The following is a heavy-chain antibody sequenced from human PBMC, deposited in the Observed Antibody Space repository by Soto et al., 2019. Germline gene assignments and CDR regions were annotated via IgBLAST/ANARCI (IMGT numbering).Heavy chain of an antibody. D-gene: IGHD5-12*01. J-gene: IGHJ4*02. CDR1: GFTFSSYG. Sequence: QVQLVESGGGVVQPGRTLRLSCAASGFTFSSYGMHWVRQAPGKGLEWVAVISYDGSNKYYADSVKGRFTISRDNSKNTLYLQMNSLRAEDTAVYYCAKGRGWLRSFDYWGQGTLVTVSS. CDR2: ISYDGSNK. V-gene: IGHV3-30*18. CDR3: AKGRGWLRSFDY.